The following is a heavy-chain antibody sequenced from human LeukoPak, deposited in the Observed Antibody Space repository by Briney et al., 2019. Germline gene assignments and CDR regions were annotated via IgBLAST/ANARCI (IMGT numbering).Heavy chain of an antibody. CDR2: IYYSGST. D-gene: IGHD3-10*01. V-gene: IGHV4-39*02. J-gene: IGHJ3*02. CDR3: ARERAFDYYGSGSGAFDI. CDR1: GGSISSSSYY. Sequence: SETLSLTCTVSGGSISSSSYYWGWIRQPPGKGLEWIGSIYYSGSTYYNPSLKSRVTISVDTSKNQFSLKLSSVTAADTAVYYCARERAFDYYGSGSGAFDIWGQGTMVTVSS.